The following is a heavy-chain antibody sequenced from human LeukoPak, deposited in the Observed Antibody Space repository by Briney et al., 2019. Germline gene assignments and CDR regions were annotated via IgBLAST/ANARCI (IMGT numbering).Heavy chain of an antibody. CDR1: GGTFSSYA. J-gene: IGHJ4*02. CDR3: AKDFRIGYSAHFDY. V-gene: IGHV1-69*13. CDR2: IIPIFGTA. Sequence: ASVKASCKASGGTFSSYAISWVRQAPGQGLEWMGGIIPIFGTANYAQKFQGRVTITADESTSTAYMELSSLRSEDTAVYYCAKDFRIGYSAHFDYWGQGALVTVSS. D-gene: IGHD2-21*01.